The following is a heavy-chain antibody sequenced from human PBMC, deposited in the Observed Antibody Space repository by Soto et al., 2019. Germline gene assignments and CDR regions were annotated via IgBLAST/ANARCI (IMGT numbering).Heavy chain of an antibody. CDR1: GGSISSYY. CDR3: ARAAVPDAFDI. CDR2: IYYSGST. Sequence: SETLSLTCTVSGGSISSYYWSWIRQPPGKGLEWIGYIYYSGSTNYNPSLKSRVTISVDTSKNQFSLKLSSVTAADTAVYYCARAAVPDAFDIWGQGTMVTVSS. D-gene: IGHD2-2*01. V-gene: IGHV4-59*01. J-gene: IGHJ3*02.